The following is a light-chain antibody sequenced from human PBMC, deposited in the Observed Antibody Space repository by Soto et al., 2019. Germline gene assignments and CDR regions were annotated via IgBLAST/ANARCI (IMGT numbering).Light chain of an antibody. J-gene: IGLJ1*01. V-gene: IGLV2-14*01. CDR3: SSYTSSSTLV. Sequence: QSALTQPPSASGSPGQSVTISCTGTSSDVGAFNYVSWYQQYPGEAPKLIIYEVSNRPSGVSNRFSGSKSGNTASLTISGLQAEDEADYYCSSYTSSSTLVFGSGTKVTVL. CDR2: EVS. CDR1: SSDVGAFNY.